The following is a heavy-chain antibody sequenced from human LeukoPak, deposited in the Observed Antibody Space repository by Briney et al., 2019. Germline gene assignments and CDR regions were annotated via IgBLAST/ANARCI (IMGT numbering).Heavy chain of an antibody. CDR3: AKDSGTRINRQNWFDP. V-gene: IGHV3-74*01. Sequence: AGGSLRLSCAASGFTFSSYWMHWVRQAPGKGLVWVSSINSDGSGTSYADSVKGRFTISRDNAKNTLYLQMNSLRAEDTAVYYCAKDSGTRINRQNWFDPWGQGTLVTVSS. CDR1: GFTFSSYW. J-gene: IGHJ5*02. CDR2: INSDGSGT. D-gene: IGHD1-14*01.